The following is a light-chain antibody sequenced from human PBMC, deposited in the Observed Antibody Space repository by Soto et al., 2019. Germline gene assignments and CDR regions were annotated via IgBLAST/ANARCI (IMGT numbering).Light chain of an antibody. CDR2: EVS. J-gene: IGLJ1*01. V-gene: IGLV2-8*01. CDR1: SSDVGGDND. CDR3: SSYAGSNV. Sequence: ALTQPPSASVPPGQPDTISCTATSSDVGGDNDVSWYQQHPGKAPKLMIYEVSKRPSGGPDRFSGSKSGNTASLTVSGLQGEDEADYYCSSYAGSNVFGTGTKVTVL.